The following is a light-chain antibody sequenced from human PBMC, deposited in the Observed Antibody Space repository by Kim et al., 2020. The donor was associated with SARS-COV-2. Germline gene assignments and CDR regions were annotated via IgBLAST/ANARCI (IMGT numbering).Light chain of an antibody. V-gene: IGLV2-14*03. CDR2: DVS. CDR3: SSYTTANTRV. CDR1: SSDIGAVNY. J-gene: IGLJ1*01. Sequence: GQSITSSCSGASSDIGAVNYVSWLQQHPGKAPKLMMYDVSERPSGISNRFSGSTSGNTASLTISGLQAEDEADYYCSSYTTANTRVFGTGTKVTVL.